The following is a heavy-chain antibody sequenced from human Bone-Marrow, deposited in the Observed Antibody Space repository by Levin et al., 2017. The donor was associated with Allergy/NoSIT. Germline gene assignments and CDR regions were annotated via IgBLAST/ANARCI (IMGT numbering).Heavy chain of an antibody. J-gene: IGHJ4*02. V-gene: IGHV4-59*01. CDR2: IYYTGST. Sequence: PSETLSLTCAVSGDSMSSYYWTWIRQPPRKGLEWIGYIYYTGSTKYNPSLESRVTISLDTSNNQFSLRLNSVTAADTAVYYCARTLPDAQNDYWGQGILVTVSS. CDR1: GDSMSSYY. CDR3: ARTLPDAQNDY.